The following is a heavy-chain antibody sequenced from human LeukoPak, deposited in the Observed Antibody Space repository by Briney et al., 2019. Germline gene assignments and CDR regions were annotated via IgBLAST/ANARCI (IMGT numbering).Heavy chain of an antibody. CDR3: ARDILVVVAATDYYGMDV. J-gene: IGHJ6*04. CDR1: GYSISSGYY. CDR2: IYHSGST. V-gene: IGHV4-38-2*02. D-gene: IGHD2-15*01. Sequence: SETLSLTCAVSGYSISSGYYWSWIRQPPGKGLEWIGSIYHSGSTYYNPSLKSRVTISVDTSKNQFSLKLSSVTAADTAVYYCARDILVVVAATDYYGMDVWGKGTTVTVSS.